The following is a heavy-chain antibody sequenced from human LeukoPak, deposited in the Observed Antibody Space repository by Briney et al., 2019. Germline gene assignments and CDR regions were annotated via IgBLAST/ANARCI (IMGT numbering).Heavy chain of an antibody. J-gene: IGHJ4*02. CDR3: AKGARYCSGGSCFDEYYFDY. CDR1: GFTVSSNY. D-gene: IGHD2-15*01. V-gene: IGHV3-53*01. CDR2: IYSGGST. Sequence: QSGGSLRLSCAASGFTVSSNYMSWVRQAPGKGLEWVSVIYSGGSTYYADSVKGRFTISRDNSKNTLYLQMNSLRAEDTAVYFCAKGARYCSGGSCFDEYYFDYWGQGTLVTVPS.